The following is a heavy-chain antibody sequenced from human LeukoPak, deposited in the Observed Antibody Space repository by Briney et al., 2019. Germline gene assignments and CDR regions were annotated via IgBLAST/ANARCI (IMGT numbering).Heavy chain of an antibody. Sequence: GGSLRLSCAASGFTFSSYAMHWVRQAPGKGVEWVAVISYDGGNKYYADSVKGRFTISRDNSKNTLYLQMNSLRAEDTAVYYCAKDKGGSGDDAFDIWGQGTMVTVSS. CDR1: GFTFSSYA. D-gene: IGHD2-15*01. CDR3: AKDKGGSGDDAFDI. CDR2: ISYDGGNK. J-gene: IGHJ3*02. V-gene: IGHV3-30*18.